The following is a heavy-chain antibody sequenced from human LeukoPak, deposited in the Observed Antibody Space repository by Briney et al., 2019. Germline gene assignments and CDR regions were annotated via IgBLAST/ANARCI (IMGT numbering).Heavy chain of an antibody. D-gene: IGHD3-10*01. CDR1: GGSISSSSYY. V-gene: IGHV4-61*02. CDR2: IYTSGST. Sequence: SETLSLTCTVSGGSISSSSYYWGWIRQPAGKGLEWIGRIYTSGSTNYNPSLKSRVTMSVDTSKNQFSLKLSSVTAADTAVYYCARTYYYGSGVAHYYYMDVWGKGTTVTVSS. CDR3: ARTYYYGSGVAHYYYMDV. J-gene: IGHJ6*03.